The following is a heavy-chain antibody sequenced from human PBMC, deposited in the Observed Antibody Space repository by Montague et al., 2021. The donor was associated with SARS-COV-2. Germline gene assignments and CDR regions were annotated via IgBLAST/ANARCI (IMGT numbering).Heavy chain of an antibody. CDR3: ANADRCSSGSCYSPFDS. J-gene: IGHJ4*02. D-gene: IGHD2-15*01. Sequence: SETLSLTCTVSGDSVKTNLYYWGWIRQPPGKGLEWIGNIYYTGTTYYNPSLKSRVTMSVDTSKNQFFLKLTSVTAADTAVYYCANADRCSSGSCYSPFDSWGQGSLVTVSS. CDR1: GDSVKTNLYY. CDR2: IYYTGTT. V-gene: IGHV4-39*01.